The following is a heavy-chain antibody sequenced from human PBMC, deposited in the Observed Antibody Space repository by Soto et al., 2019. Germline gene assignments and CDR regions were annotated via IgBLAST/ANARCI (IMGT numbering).Heavy chain of an antibody. CDR2: IKQDGSEK. CDR3: ARGRIFQ. CDR1: GFTFSSYW. J-gene: IGHJ4*02. V-gene: IGHV3-7*03. D-gene: IGHD2-15*01. Sequence: EVQLVESGGGLVQPGVSLRLSCAASGFTFSSYWISWVRQAPGKGLEWVANIKQDGSEKSYVDSVKGRFTISRDNAKNSLYLQMNSLRAEDTAVYYCARGRIFQGGQGTLVTVSS.